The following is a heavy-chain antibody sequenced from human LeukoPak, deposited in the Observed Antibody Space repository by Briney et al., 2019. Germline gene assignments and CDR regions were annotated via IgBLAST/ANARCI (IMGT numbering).Heavy chain of an antibody. CDR1: GFAFSNYG. CDR2: ISFDGRNQ. CDR3: ATSRYSYGNDANVDY. D-gene: IGHD5-18*01. Sequence: GGSLRLSCAASGFAFSNYGIHWVRQAPGKGLEWVGVISFDGRNQYYGDSVKGRVTMSRDNAKNSLYLQMNSLRAEDTALYYCATSRYSYGNDANVDYWGQGTLVTVSS. V-gene: IGHV3-30*03. J-gene: IGHJ4*02.